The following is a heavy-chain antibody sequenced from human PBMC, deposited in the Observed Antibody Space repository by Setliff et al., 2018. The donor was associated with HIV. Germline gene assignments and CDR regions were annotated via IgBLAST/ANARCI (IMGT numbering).Heavy chain of an antibody. CDR2: ISSSGTT. CDR3: AREHCSGGSCNGFDI. Sequence: KPSETLSLTCTVSGGSISSTSYYWGWIRQPPGTGLEWIGSISSSGTTNYNPSLKSRVTISLDTSRNQFSLKLGSVTAADTVMYYCAREHCSGGSCNGFDIWGQGTMVTVSS. V-gene: IGHV4-39*07. J-gene: IGHJ3*02. CDR1: GGSISSTSYY. D-gene: IGHD2-15*01.